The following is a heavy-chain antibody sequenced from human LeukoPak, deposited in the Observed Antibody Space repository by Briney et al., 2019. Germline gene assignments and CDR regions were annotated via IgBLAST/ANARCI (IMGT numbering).Heavy chain of an antibody. CDR3: ARDNEPMGD. D-gene: IGHD1-14*01. Sequence: GGSLRLSCAASGFTFSNYWMSWVRQAPGKGLEWVANIKEDGGEMYYVDSVKGRFTMSRDNAKNSLYMQMNSLRAEDTAVYYCARDNEPMGDWGQGTLVTVSS. CDR1: GFTFSNYW. CDR2: IKEDGGEM. J-gene: IGHJ4*02. V-gene: IGHV3-7*01.